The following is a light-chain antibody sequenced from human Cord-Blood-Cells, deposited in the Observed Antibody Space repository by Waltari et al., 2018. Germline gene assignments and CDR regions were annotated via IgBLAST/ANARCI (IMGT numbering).Light chain of an antibody. CDR1: SSDVGGYNY. V-gene: IGLV2-14*01. CDR3: SSYTSSSTLDV. Sequence: QPASVSGSPGQSITISCTGTSSDVGGYNYVSWYQQHPGKAPKLMIYDVSNRPSGVSNRFSGSKSGNTASLTISGLQAEDEADYYCSSYTSSSTLDVFGTGTKVTVL. CDR2: DVS. J-gene: IGLJ1*01.